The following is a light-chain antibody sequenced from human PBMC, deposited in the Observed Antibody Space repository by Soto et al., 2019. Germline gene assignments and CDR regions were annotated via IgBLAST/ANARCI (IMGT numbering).Light chain of an antibody. J-gene: IGLJ2*01. Sequence: QSALTQPASVSGSPGQSITISCTGTSSDFGAYNSVSWYQQHPGKAPKLVIYDVSHRPSGVSDRFSGSKSGNAASLTISGPQAEDEAEYYCTSFTTPTTLVVFGGGTKLTVL. CDR3: TSFTTPTTLVV. V-gene: IGLV2-14*01. CDR1: SSDFGAYNS. CDR2: DVS.